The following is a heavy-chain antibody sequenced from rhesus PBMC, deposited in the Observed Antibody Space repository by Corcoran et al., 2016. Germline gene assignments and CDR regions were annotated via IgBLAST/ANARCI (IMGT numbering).Heavy chain of an antibody. CDR1: GYSISSGYG. V-gene: IGHV4-127*01. J-gene: IGHJ4*01. D-gene: IGHD3-28*01. Sequence: QVQLQESGPGLVKPSETLSLTCAVSGYSISSGYGWSWIRQPPGTGLEWIGYIGGSSGSTNYNPSLKSRVTISKDSSKNQFSLKLSSVTAADTAVYYCARGLYDSGYYDYWGQGVLVTVSS. CDR3: ARGLYDSGYYDY. CDR2: IGGSSGST.